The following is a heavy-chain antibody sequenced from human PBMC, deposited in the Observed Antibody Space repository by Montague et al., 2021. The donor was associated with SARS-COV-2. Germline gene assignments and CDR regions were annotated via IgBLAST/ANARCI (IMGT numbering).Heavy chain of an antibody. CDR1: GGSISSGSYY. Sequence: TLSLTCTVSGGSISSGSYYWSWIRQPAGKGLEWFGRISISGXTXYXXXXKRRVTISVDTSKSQFSLKLSSVTAADTAVYYCAKDIAVAGLFDYWGQGTLVTVSS. J-gene: IGHJ4*02. CDR2: ISISGXT. D-gene: IGHD6-19*01. V-gene: IGHV4-61*02. CDR3: AKDIAVAGLFDY.